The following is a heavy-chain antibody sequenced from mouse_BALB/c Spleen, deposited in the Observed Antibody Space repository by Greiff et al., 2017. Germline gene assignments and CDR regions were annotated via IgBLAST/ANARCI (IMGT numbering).Heavy chain of an antibody. CDR3: TRFITTVPDYAMDY. CDR2: IDPETGGT. J-gene: IGHJ4*01. CDR1: GYTFTDYE. Sequence: SGAELVRPGASVTLSCKASGYTFTDYEMHWVKQTPVHGLEWIGAIDPETGGTAYNQKFKGKATLTADKSSSTAYMELRSLTSEDSAVYYCTRFITTVPDYAMDYWGQGTSVTVSS. D-gene: IGHD1-1*01. V-gene: IGHV1-15*01.